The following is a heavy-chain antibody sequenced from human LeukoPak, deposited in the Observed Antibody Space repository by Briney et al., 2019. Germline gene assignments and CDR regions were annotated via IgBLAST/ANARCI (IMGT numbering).Heavy chain of an antibody. CDR2: MYYTGST. CDR1: GDSISSYY. D-gene: IGHD6-19*01. V-gene: IGHV4-59*08. CDR3: ASRPIPVDIFDS. J-gene: IGHJ4*02. Sequence: SQTLSLTCTVSGDSISSYYWSWIRQPPGKGLEWIGYMYYTGSTTYNPSLKSRVIMSVDTSKNQLSLKLSSVTAADTAVYYCASRPIPVDIFDSWGQGTLVTVSS.